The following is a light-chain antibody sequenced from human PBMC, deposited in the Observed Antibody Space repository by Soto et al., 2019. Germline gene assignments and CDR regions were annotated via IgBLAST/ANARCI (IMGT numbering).Light chain of an antibody. CDR2: GAS. CDR3: QQYGSSTPLT. V-gene: IGKV3-20*01. J-gene: IGKJ4*01. Sequence: IVLTQSPGALSLSPGERATLSCRASQSVSSSYLAWYQQKPGQAPRLLIYGASSRATGIPDRFSGSGSGTDFTLTISILEHEDFAVYCCQQYGSSTPLTFGGGTKVDI. CDR1: QSVSSSY.